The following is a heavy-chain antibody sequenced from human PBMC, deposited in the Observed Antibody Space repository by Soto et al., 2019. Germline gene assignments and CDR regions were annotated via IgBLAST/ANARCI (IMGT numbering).Heavy chain of an antibody. CDR2: ISGSGDNI. D-gene: IGHD2-2*01. CDR3: VRDSARIVVVPRVDGDNWFDP. CDR1: GFTFSDYF. J-gene: IGHJ5*02. V-gene: IGHV3-11*04. Sequence: QVHLVESGGGVVKPAGSLRLSCAASGFTFSDYFMSWIRQAPGKGLEWASFISGSGDNIKYADSVKGRFTISRDNAKNSLYLQMNSLRDEDTAVYYCVRDSARIVVVPRVDGDNWFDPWGQGTLVTVSS.